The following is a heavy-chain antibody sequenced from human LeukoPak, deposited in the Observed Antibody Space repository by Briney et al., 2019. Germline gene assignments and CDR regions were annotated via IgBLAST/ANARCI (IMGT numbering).Heavy chain of an antibody. V-gene: IGHV3-23*01. CDR1: GFTFSSYA. Sequence: GGSLRLSCTASGFTFSSYAMTWVRQAPGKGLECVSVISGIGTTTYYADSVKGRFTISRDNSKNTLFLQMNSLKVEDTATYYCTKKRTTSVTDWFDPWGQGTLVTVSS. CDR2: ISGIGTTT. D-gene: IGHD4-17*01. J-gene: IGHJ5*02. CDR3: TKKRTTSVTDWFDP.